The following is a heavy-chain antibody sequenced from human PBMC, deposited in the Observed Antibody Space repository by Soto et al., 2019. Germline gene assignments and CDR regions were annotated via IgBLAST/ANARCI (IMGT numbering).Heavy chain of an antibody. V-gene: IGHV1-18*01. CDR1: GYTFTTYD. CDR3: ARDPYRVLIVNAPNHYGMDG. Sequence: QVQLVQSGAEVKKPGASVKVSCKASGYTFTTYDITWVRQAPGQGLEWMGRISTYTGNTNYPQSLQGRLTMTTDTSTTTAYMELRSLRSDYTAVYYGARDPYRVLIVNAPNHYGMDGWGQGTRVIVAS. CDR2: ISTYTGNT. J-gene: IGHJ6*02. D-gene: IGHD2-21*01.